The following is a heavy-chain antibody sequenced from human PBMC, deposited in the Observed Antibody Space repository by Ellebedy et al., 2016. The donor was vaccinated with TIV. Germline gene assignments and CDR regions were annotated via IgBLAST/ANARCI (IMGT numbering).Heavy chain of an antibody. CDR3: ARDLGFGGGSCY. CDR2: ISAYNGNT. V-gene: IGHV1-18*01. D-gene: IGHD2-15*01. CDR1: GYTFTRYA. Sequence: ASVKVSCKASGYTFTRYAMSWVRQAPGQGLEWMGWISAYNGNTNYAQKLQGRVTMTTDTSTSTAYMELRSLRSDDTAVYYCARDLGFGGGSCYWGQGTLVTVSS. J-gene: IGHJ4*02.